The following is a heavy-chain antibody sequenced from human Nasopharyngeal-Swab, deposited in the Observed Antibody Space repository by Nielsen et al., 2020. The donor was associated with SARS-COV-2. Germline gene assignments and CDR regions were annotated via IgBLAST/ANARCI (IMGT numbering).Heavy chain of an antibody. V-gene: IGHV5-51*01. D-gene: IGHD1-26*01. Sequence: GESLKISCRTSGYSFTTKWIGWVRQMPGKGLEWVGSIYPGDSDTRYSPSFQGQVTISADKSISTAYLQWSSLKASDTAMYYCARRVGAYPDYFDYWGQGTLVTVSS. J-gene: IGHJ4*02. CDR3: ARRVGAYPDYFDY. CDR1: GYSFTTKW. CDR2: IYPGDSDT.